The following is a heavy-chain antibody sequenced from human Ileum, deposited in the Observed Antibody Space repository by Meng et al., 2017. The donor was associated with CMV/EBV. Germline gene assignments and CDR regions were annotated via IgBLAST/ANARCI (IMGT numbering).Heavy chain of an antibody. J-gene: IGHJ4*02. CDR1: GFTFSDYY. CDR2: ISSRSSDI. CDR3: VRDLEVPSRGLGY. Sequence: QGEVVGAGGGLVKPGGSLRLSCAAFGFTFSDYYMSWIRQAPGKGLEWVSYISSRSSDINYADSVKGRFTISRDNVKNMLYLQMNSLRVDDTAVYSCVRDLEVPSRGLGYWGQGILVTVSS. D-gene: IGHD3-22*01. V-gene: IGHV3-11*06.